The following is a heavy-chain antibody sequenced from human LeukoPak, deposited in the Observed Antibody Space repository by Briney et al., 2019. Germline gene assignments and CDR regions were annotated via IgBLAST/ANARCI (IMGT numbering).Heavy chain of an antibody. CDR2: INTDGSST. Sequence: GGSLRLSCAASGLTFSSYWMHWVRQAPGKGLVWVSRINTDGSSTSYADSVKGRFTISRDNAKNTLYLQMNSLRAEDTAVYYCASPPYGDYSGGAFDIWGQGTMVTVSS. CDR3: ASPPYGDYSGGAFDI. D-gene: IGHD4-17*01. CDR1: GLTFSSYW. V-gene: IGHV3-74*01. J-gene: IGHJ3*02.